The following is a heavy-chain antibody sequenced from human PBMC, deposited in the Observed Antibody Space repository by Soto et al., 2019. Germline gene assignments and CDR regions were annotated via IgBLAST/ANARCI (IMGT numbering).Heavy chain of an antibody. CDR1: GFTFSDHY. CDR3: TVWGSGNDFGAA. V-gene: IGHV3-72*01. J-gene: IGHJ4*02. CDR2: SKNKADSYTT. D-gene: IGHD3-10*01. Sequence: EVQLVESGGGLVQPGGSLRLSCAASGFTFSDHYMDWGRQAPGKGLEWVGRSKNKADSYTTEYAASVKGRFTISRDGSQNSLFLQMNSLKTEDTAVYYCTVWGSGNDFGAAWGQGILVTVSS.